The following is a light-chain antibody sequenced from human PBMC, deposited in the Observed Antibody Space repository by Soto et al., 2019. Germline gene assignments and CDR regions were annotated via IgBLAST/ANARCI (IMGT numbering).Light chain of an antibody. V-gene: IGKV1-39*01. CDR3: QHSYSRT. J-gene: IGKJ1*01. CDR2: AAS. Sequence: DIQMTQSPPSLSASVGDRVTITCRASQSISSYLNWYQQKPGKAPNLLIYAASSLQSGVPSRFSGSGSGTDFTLTISSLQPEDFATYYCQHSYSRTFGQGTKVDIK. CDR1: QSISSY.